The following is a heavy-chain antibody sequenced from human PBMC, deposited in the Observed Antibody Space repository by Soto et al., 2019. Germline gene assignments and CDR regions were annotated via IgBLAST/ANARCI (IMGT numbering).Heavy chain of an antibody. CDR3: AHRLTATAFDI. J-gene: IGHJ3*02. V-gene: IGHV2-5*02. CDR1: GFSLSTSGVA. CDR2: IYWDDDK. D-gene: IGHD2-21*02. Sequence: QITLKESGPPLVKPTQTLTLTCTFSGFSLSTSGVAVGWIRQPPGKALEWLALIYWDDDKRYSPSMKGRLTITRDTSKHQVVLKMTNMDPEDTATYYCAHRLTATAFDIWGQGTMVTVSS.